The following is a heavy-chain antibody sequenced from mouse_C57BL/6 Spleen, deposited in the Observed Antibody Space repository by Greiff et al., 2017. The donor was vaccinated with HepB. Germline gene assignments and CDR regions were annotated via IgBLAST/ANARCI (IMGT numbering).Heavy chain of an antibody. Sequence: VQRVESGGGLVKPGGSLKLSCAASGFTFSSYAMSWVRQTPEKRLEWVATISDGGSYTYYPDNVKGRFTISRDNAKNNLYLQMSHLKSEDTAMYYCARDDYGSQRYYAMDYWGQGTSVTVSS. D-gene: IGHD1-1*01. CDR2: ISDGGSYT. V-gene: IGHV5-4*01. J-gene: IGHJ4*01. CDR1: GFTFSSYA. CDR3: ARDDYGSQRYYAMDY.